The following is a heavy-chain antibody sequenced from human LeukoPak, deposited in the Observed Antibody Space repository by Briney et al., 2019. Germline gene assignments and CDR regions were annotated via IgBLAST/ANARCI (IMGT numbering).Heavy chain of an antibody. CDR1: GYTFTGYY. J-gene: IGHJ4*02. D-gene: IGHD2-15*01. Sequence: ASVKVSCKASGYTFTGYYMHWVRQAPGQGLEWMVWINPNSGGTNYAQKCQGRVTMTRDTSISTAYMELNRLISDDAAVYYCARAEFGGLLDNYWGQGTLVTVAS. CDR3: ARAEFGGLLDNY. CDR2: INPNSGGT. V-gene: IGHV1-2*02.